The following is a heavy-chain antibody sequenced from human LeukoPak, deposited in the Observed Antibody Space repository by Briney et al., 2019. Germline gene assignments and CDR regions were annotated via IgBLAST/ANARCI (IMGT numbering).Heavy chain of an antibody. CDR1: GFTFSSYG. V-gene: IGHV3-30*18. D-gene: IGHD1-26*01. J-gene: IGHJ6*02. CDR2: ISYDGSNK. CDR3: AKTGSPRGYYYYGMDV. Sequence: GRSLRLSCAASGFTFSSYGMHWVRPAPGKGLEGVAVISYDGSNKYYADSVKGRFTISRDNSKNTLYLQMNSLRAEDTAVYYCAKTGSPRGYYYYGMDVWGQGTTVTVSS.